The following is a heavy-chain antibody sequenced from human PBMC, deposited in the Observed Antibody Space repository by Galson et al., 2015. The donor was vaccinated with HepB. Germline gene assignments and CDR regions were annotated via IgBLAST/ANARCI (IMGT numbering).Heavy chain of an antibody. CDR3: ARDQTPYNFWSGYFWFDP. J-gene: IGHJ5*02. D-gene: IGHD3-3*01. Sequence: SLRLSCAASGFTFSGYGLHWVRQAPGKGLEWVSFISYDGNKKSYVDSVKGRFTIFRDNSKNTVYLQMNSLRSEDTAVYYCARDQTPYNFWSGYFWFDPWGQGTLVTVSS. CDR1: GFTFSGYG. CDR2: ISYDGNKK. V-gene: IGHV3-30-3*01.